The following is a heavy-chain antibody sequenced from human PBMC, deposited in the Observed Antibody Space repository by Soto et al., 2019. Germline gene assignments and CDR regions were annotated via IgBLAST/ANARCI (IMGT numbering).Heavy chain of an antibody. D-gene: IGHD2-2*01. CDR3: ARGVGYCSSTSCTDAFDI. CDR1: GYTFTGYY. CDR2: INPNSGDT. J-gene: IGHJ3*02. V-gene: IGHV1-2*02. Sequence: GASVKVSCKASGYTFTGYYMHWVRQAPGQGLEWMGWINPNSGDTNYAQKLQGGVTMTRNTSISTAYMELSSLRSEDTAVYYCARGVGYCSSTSCTDAFDIWGQGTMVTVSS.